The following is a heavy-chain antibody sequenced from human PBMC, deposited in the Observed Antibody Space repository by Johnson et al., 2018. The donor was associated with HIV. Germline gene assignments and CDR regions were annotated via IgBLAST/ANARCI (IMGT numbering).Heavy chain of an antibody. D-gene: IGHD6-13*01. CDR2: IRYDGSNK. CDR3: AKGIAAAASGAFDI. CDR1: GFTFRSYG. V-gene: IGHV3-30*02. J-gene: IGHJ3*02. Sequence: QVQLMESGGGVVQPGGSLRLSCAASGFTFRSYGMHWVRQAPGKGLEWVAFIRYDGSNKYYADSVKGRFTISRDNSKNTLYLQMNSLRAEDTAVYYCAKGIAAAASGAFDIWGQGTMVTVSS.